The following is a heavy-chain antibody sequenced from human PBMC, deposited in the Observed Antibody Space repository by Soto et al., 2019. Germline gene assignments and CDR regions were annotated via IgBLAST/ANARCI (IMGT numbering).Heavy chain of an antibody. D-gene: IGHD4-17*01. CDR3: ARXPYQDYGDSYYYYALDA. V-gene: IGHV4-30-4*01. CDR1: GDSVSNGDYS. Sequence: SETLSLTCSVSGDSVSNGDYSWSWIRQPPGKGVEWIGYIYYIGGPYYNPSLQSRVTISMDTSKNQVSLNLTSVTAADTAVYFCARXPYQDYGDSYYYYALDAWGPGLTVTVSS. J-gene: IGHJ6*02. CDR2: IYYIGGP.